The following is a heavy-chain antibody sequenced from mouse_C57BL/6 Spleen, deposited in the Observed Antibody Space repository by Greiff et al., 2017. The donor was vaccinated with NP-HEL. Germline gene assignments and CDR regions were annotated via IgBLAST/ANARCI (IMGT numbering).Heavy chain of an antibody. Sequence: VQLKQSGPELVKPGASVKISCKASGYSFTGYYMNWVKQSPEKSLEWIGEINPSTGGTTYNQKFKAKATLTVDKSSSTAYMQLKSLTSEDSAVYYCARSFPIYDGYYGNYWGQGTTLTVSS. CDR3: ARSFPIYDGYYGNY. CDR2: INPSTGGT. V-gene: IGHV1-42*01. J-gene: IGHJ2*01. CDR1: GYSFTGYY. D-gene: IGHD2-3*01.